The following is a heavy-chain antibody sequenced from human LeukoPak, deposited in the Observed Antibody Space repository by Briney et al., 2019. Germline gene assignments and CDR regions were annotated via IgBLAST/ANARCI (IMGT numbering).Heavy chain of an antibody. J-gene: IGHJ6*02. CDR1: GGSISSYY. V-gene: IGHV4-4*07. Sequence: SETLSLTCTVSGGSISSYYWSWIRQPAGKGLEWIGRIYTSGSTNYNPSLKSRVTMSVDTSKNQFSLKLSSVTAADTAVYYCARDTRTDYTGGYYYYGMDVWGQGTTVTVSS. CDR2: IYTSGST. D-gene: IGHD4/OR15-4a*01. CDR3: ARDTRTDYTGGYYYYGMDV.